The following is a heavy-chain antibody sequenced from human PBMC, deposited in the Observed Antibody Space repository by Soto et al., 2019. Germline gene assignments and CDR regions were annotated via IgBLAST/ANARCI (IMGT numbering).Heavy chain of an antibody. CDR3: ARDWGIGSSSWYYNSYAFDI. V-gene: IGHV1-69*01. CDR1: GGTFSSYA. CDR2: IIPIFGTA. Sequence: QVQLVQSGAEVKKPGSSVKVSCKASGGTFSSYAISWVRQAPGQGLEWMGGIIPIFGTANYAQKFQGRVTITADESTSTAYMELSSLRSEDTAVYYCARDWGIGSSSWYYNSYAFDIWGQGTMVTVSS. J-gene: IGHJ3*02. D-gene: IGHD6-13*01.